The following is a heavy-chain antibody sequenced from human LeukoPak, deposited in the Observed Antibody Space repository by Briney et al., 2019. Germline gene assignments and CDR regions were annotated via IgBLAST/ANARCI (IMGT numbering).Heavy chain of an antibody. Sequence: GGSLRLSCAASGFTFSSYAMSWVRQAPGKGLEWVSAISGSGGSTYYEDSVKGRFTISRDNSKNTLYLQMNSLRAEDTAVYYCAKDIVVVPAARAFDAFDIWVQGTMVTVSS. D-gene: IGHD2-2*01. CDR3: AKDIVVVPAARAFDAFDI. J-gene: IGHJ3*02. CDR2: ISGSGGST. CDR1: GFTFSSYA. V-gene: IGHV3-23*01.